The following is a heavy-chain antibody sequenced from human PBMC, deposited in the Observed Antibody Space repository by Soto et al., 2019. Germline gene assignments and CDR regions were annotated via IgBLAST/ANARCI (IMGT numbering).Heavy chain of an antibody. CDR2: IYPSGST. V-gene: IGHV4-30-2*01. Sequence: QLQLQESGSGLVKPSQSLSLTCAVSGDSISSGGHSWSWIRQPPGQGLEWIGYIYPSGSTYYNPSLENRVTLSVERPKNQFSLKLTSVTAADTAVYYCARRIAVRPRKNWFYTWGQGILVSVSS. J-gene: IGHJ5*02. D-gene: IGHD6-6*01. CDR3: ARRIAVRPRKNWFYT. CDR1: GDSISSGGHS.